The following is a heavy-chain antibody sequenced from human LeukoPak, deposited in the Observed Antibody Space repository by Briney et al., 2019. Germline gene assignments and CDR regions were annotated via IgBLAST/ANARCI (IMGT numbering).Heavy chain of an antibody. Sequence: RGSQRLSGTAPAFTFSDYYMNWIRQAPGKGLEWVSYISSSGSAIHYADSVKGRFTISRDNAKNSLYLQINSLRAEDTAVYYCARGGWYSFDYWGQGALVTVSS. J-gene: IGHJ4*02. V-gene: IGHV3-11*01. CDR3: ARGGWYSFDY. CDR2: ISSSGSAI. D-gene: IGHD6-19*01. CDR1: AFTFSDYY.